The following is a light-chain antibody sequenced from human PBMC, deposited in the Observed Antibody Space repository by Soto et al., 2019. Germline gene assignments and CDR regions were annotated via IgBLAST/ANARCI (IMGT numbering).Light chain of an antibody. V-gene: IGKV3-20*01. J-gene: IGKJ2*01. CDR3: QLHCGSPSYT. CDR1: QSVSSNY. CDR2: GAS. Sequence: EIVLTQSPGTLSLSPGERATLSCRASQSVSSNYLAWYQQKPGQAPRLLIYGASSRATGITDRFSGSGSGTDFTLTISRLEPEDFAVYYCQLHCGSPSYTFGQVTKLELQ.